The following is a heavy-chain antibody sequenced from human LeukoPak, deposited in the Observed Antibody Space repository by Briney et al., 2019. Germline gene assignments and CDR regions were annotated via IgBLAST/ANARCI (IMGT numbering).Heavy chain of an antibody. CDR3: ARAPAVEMATIYPIDY. J-gene: IGHJ4*02. V-gene: IGHV3-33*01. Sequence: GGSLRLSCAASGFTFSSYGMHWVRQAPGKGLEWVAVIWYDGSNKYYADSVKGRFTISRDNSKNTLYLQMNSLRAEDTAVYYCARAPAVEMATIYPIDYWGQGTLVTVPS. D-gene: IGHD5-24*01. CDR1: GFTFSSYG. CDR2: IWYDGSNK.